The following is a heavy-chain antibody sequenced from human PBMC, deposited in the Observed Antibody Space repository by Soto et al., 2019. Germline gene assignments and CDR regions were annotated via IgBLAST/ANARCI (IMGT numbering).Heavy chain of an antibody. Sequence: HVQLVQSGAEEKKPGASVKDSCKASGYTFTSYAMQWVRQAPGQRLEWMGWINAGNGNTKYSQKFQGRVTITRDTSASTAYMELSSLTSEDSAVYYCARSIVVVTALDYWGQGTLVTVSS. J-gene: IGHJ4*02. CDR2: INAGNGNT. CDR1: GYTFTSYA. CDR3: ARSIVVVTALDY. D-gene: IGHD2-21*02. V-gene: IGHV1-3*05.